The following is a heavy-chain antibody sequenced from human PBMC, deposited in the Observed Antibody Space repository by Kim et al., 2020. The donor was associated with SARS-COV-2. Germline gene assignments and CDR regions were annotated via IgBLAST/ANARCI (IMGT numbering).Heavy chain of an antibody. V-gene: IGHV1-18*01. D-gene: IGHD2-15*01. CDR2: ISAYNGNT. CDR3: ARADIPLSYCSGGSCYQGGVSYYGMDV. Sequence: ASVKVSCKASGYTFTSYGISWVRQAPGQGLEWMGWISAYNGNTNYAQKLQGRVTMTTDTSTSTAYMELRSLRSDDTAVYYCARADIPLSYCSGGSCYQGGVSYYGMDVWGQGTTVTVSS. J-gene: IGHJ6*02. CDR1: GYTFTSYG.